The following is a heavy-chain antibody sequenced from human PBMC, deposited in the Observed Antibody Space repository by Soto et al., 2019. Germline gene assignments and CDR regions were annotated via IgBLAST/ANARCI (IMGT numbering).Heavy chain of an antibody. Sequence: ASVKVSCKASGYTFNTYGISWVRQAPGLGLEWMGWISIYNGNTYYAQKFQGRVTMTKDPSTSTAYMELRSLTSDDTAVYFCARAYLYGSGTYYDNWFDPWGQGTLVTVSS. CDR1: GYTFNTYG. J-gene: IGHJ5*02. V-gene: IGHV1-18*01. CDR2: ISIYNGNT. CDR3: ARAYLYGSGTYYDNWFDP. D-gene: IGHD3-10*01.